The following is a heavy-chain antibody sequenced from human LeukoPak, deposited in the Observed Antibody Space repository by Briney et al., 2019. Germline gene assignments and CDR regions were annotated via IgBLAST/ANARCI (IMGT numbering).Heavy chain of an antibody. CDR3: TRPIYCSSASSCGYYFDY. CDR2: IRRKASGETT. Sequence: GGSLRLSCAASGFTFSSYAMSWVRQAPGKGLEWVGLIRRKASGETTEYAASVKGRFTISRDDSKSIAFLQMNNLKTEDTAVYYCTRPIYCSSASSCGYYFDYWGQGTLVTVSS. V-gene: IGHV3-49*04. D-gene: IGHD2-2*01. CDR1: GFTFSSYA. J-gene: IGHJ4*02.